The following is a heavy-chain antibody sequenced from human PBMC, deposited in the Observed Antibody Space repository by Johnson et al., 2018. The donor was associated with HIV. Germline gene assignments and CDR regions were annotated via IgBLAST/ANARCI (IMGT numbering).Heavy chain of an antibody. Sequence: QVQLVESGGGVVQPGRSLRLSCAASGFTFSSYGIYWVRQAPGKGLEWVTVISYDGSTKYYADSVKGRFTISRDNSKNTLYLQMNSLRAEDTAVYYCARAGQLPEDAFDIWGQGTMVTVSS. CDR3: ARAGQLPEDAFDI. CDR2: ISYDGSTK. V-gene: IGHV3-30*03. D-gene: IGHD1-7*01. CDR1: GFTFSSYG. J-gene: IGHJ3*02.